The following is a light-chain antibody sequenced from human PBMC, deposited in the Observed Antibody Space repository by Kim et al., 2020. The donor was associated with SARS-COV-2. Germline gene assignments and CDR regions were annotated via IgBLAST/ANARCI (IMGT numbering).Light chain of an antibody. Sequence: ASAGDRVTSTWRASQSINTWLAWYQQKPGKAPRLLIYDASSLERGFPSRFSVSGSGTEFTLTISSLQLDDFATYYCQQYDTELLTFGGGPKLEI. CDR1: QSINTW. CDR3: QQYDTELLT. CDR2: DAS. J-gene: IGKJ4*01. V-gene: IGKV1-5*01.